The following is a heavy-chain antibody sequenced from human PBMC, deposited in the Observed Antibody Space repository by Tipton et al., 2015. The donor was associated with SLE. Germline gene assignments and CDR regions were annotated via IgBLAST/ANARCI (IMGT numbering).Heavy chain of an antibody. D-gene: IGHD3-9*01. Sequence: SLRLSCTASGFTFGGYAMSWVRQAPGKGLEWVGFIRSKAYGGTTEYAASVKGRFTISRDDSKSIAYLQMNSLKTEDTAVYYCTASYDILTGYYYWFDPWGQGTLVTVSS. CDR3: TASYDILTGYYYWFDP. CDR1: GFTFGGYA. V-gene: IGHV3-49*04. CDR2: IRSKAYGGTT. J-gene: IGHJ5*02.